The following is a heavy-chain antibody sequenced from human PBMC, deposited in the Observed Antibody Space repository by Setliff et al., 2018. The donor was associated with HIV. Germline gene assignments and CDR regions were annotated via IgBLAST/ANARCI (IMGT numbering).Heavy chain of an antibody. CDR2: IYDSEST. CDR3: ARRGMWSYETGGNPTATFDY. D-gene: IGHD2-8*02. V-gene: IGHV4-30-4*08. Sequence: SETLSLTCTVSGGSISSGDYYWSWIRQPPGKGLEWIGNIYDSESTYYNPPLKSRVTISVDTSKNHFSLKLSSVTAADTAVYYCARRGMWSYETGGNPTATFDYWGQGVLVTVSS. J-gene: IGHJ4*02. CDR1: GGSISSGDYY.